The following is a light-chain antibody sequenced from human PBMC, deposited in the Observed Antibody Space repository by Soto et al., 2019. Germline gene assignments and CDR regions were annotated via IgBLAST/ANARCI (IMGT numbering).Light chain of an antibody. CDR3: QQYKSYSPIT. V-gene: IGKV1-5*01. J-gene: IGKJ5*01. CDR2: DAS. Sequence: DIQLTQTPSTLSASVGDEVTITCRSSQTISRWLAWYQQKPGRAPKLLFYDASNLQSGVPSRFSGSVSGTEFTLTISSLQPDDFATYYCQQYKSYSPITFGQGTRLEIK. CDR1: QTISRW.